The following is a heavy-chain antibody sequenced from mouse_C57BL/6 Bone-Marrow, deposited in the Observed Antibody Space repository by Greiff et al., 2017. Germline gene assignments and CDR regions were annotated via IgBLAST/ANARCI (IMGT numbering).Heavy chain of an antibody. J-gene: IGHJ4*01. CDR2: IYPGDGDT. Sequence: QVQLKQSGPELVKPGASVKISCKASGYAFSSSWMNWVKQRPGKGLEWIGRIYPGDGDTNYNGKFKGKATLTADKSSSTAYMQLSSLTSEDSAVYFCARIGNYHYYAMDYWGQGTSVTVSS. CDR1: GYAFSSSW. CDR3: ARIGNYHYYAMDY. V-gene: IGHV1-82*01. D-gene: IGHD2-1*01.